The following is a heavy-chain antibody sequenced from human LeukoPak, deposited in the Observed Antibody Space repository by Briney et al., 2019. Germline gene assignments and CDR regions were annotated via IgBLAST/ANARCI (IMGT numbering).Heavy chain of an antibody. CDR3: ARAHINYYDSSGPYAFDI. V-gene: IGHV3-53*01. CDR2: IYRGGST. J-gene: IGHJ3*02. Sequence: PGGSLRLSCAASGFTVSSNYMSWVRQAPGKGLEWVSVIYRGGSTYYADSVKGRFTISRDNSKNTLYLQMNSLRAEDTAVYYCARAHINYYDSSGPYAFDIWGQGTMVTVSS. CDR1: GFTVSSNY. D-gene: IGHD3-22*01.